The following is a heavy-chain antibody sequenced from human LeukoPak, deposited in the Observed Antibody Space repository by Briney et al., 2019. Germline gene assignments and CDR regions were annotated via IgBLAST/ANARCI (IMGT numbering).Heavy chain of an antibody. D-gene: IGHD3-22*01. J-gene: IGHJ5*02. CDR2: IIPIFGTA. CDR3: ARDSYYDSSGASWFDP. V-gene: IGHV1-69*05. Sequence: SVKVSCKASGGTFSSYAISWVRQAPGQGLEWMGRIIPIFGTANYAQKFQGRVTITTDESTSTAYTELSSLRSEDTAVYYCARDSYYDSSGASWFDPWGQGTLVTVSS. CDR1: GGTFSSYA.